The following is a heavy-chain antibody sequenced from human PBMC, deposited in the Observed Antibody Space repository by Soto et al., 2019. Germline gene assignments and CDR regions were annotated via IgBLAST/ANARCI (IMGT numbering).Heavy chain of an antibody. J-gene: IGHJ4*02. CDR1: GFTFSSYE. V-gene: IGHV3-48*03. CDR3: ARDFDILTGYSHFDY. CDR2: ISSGGDTR. Sequence: GGSLRLSCVTSGFTFSSYEMNWVRQAPGKGLEWISYISSGGDTRYYADSVRGRFTVSRDSAKNSLYPQMNRLRAEDTAVYYCARDFDILTGYSHFDYWGQGALVTVSS. D-gene: IGHD3-9*01.